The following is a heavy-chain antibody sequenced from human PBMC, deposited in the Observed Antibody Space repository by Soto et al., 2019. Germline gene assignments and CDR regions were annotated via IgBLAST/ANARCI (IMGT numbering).Heavy chain of an antibody. D-gene: IGHD3-9*01. CDR3: ARQGTWDILTGYYHYFDY. J-gene: IGHJ4*02. Sequence: SETLSLTCTVSGGSIRSYYWSWIRQPPGKGLEWIGYIYYSGSTNYNPSPKSRVTISVDTSKNQFSLKLSSVTAADTAVYYCARQGTWDILTGYYHYFDYWGQGTLVTVSS. CDR1: GGSIRSYY. CDR2: IYYSGST. V-gene: IGHV4-59*01.